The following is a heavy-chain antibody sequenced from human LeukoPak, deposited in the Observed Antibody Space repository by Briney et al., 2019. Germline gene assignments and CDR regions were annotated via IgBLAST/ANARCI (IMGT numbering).Heavy chain of an antibody. J-gene: IGHJ4*02. D-gene: IGHD6-19*01. CDR2: VYQTGDT. CDR3: ARHPFSAPFDY. Sequence: SETLSLTCTDSGGSMNNYYWSWFRRPPGKGLEWIAYVYQTGDTRYNPSLKSRVSISLDTSKNQFSLKLSSVTATDTAVYYCARHPFSAPFDYWGQGILVTVSS. CDR1: GGSMNNYY. V-gene: IGHV4-59*08.